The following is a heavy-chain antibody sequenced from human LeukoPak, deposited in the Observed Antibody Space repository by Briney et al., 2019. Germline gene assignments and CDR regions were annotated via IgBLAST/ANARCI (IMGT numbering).Heavy chain of an antibody. CDR2: ISWNSGSI. V-gene: IGHV3-9*01. J-gene: IGHJ3*02. CDR3: AKDQNYDFWSGSANAFDI. Sequence: GGSLRLSCAACGFAYDDYFMHWVRPAPGKGLEWVSGISWNSGSIGYADSVQGRFTISRDNAKNSLYLQMNSLRAEDTALYYCAKDQNYDFWSGSANAFDIWGQGTMVTVSS. CDR1: GFAYDDYF. D-gene: IGHD3-3*01.